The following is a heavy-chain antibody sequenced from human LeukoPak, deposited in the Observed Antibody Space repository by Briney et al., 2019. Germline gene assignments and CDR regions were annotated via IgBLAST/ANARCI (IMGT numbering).Heavy chain of an antibody. CDR3: ARAQGGDYCSSTSCYYFDY. J-gene: IGHJ4*02. CDR1: GGSISSGDYY. Sequence: SETLSLTCTVSGGSISSGDYYWSWIRQPPGKGLEWIGYIYYSGSTYYNPSLKSRVTISVDTSKNQFSLKLSSVTAADTAVYYCARAQGGDYCSSTSCYYFDYWGQGTLVTVSS. D-gene: IGHD2-2*01. CDR2: IYYSGST. V-gene: IGHV4-30-4*01.